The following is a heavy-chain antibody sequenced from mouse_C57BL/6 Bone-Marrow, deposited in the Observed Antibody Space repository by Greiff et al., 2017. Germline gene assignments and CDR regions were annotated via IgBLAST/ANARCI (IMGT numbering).Heavy chain of an antibody. J-gene: IGHJ4*01. CDR3: SRREARDY. V-gene: IGHV1-69*01. Sequence: QVQLQQPGAELVMPGASVKLSCKASGYTFTSYWMHWVKQRPGQGLEWIGEIDPSDSYTTYNQKFTGKSTLTVDKSSRTAYMQLSSLSSEAAAVYYCSRREARDYWGQGTSVTVSS. CDR1: GYTFTSYW. CDR2: IDPSDSYT.